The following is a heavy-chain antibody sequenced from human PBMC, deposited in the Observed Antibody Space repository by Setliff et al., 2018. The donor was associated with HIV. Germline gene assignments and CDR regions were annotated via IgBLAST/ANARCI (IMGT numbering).Heavy chain of an antibody. V-gene: IGHV4-34*01. CDR3: AREGYGDKRERYFYYMDV. CDR1: GGSFSFYY. D-gene: IGHD4-17*01. CDR2: INHSGNT. J-gene: IGHJ6*03. Sequence: SETLSLTCAVYGGSFSFYYWSWIRQPPGKGLEWIGEINHSGNTKYNPSLKSRVTISVDTSKNQFSLNLSSVTAADTAVYYCAREGYGDKRERYFYYMDVWGKGTTVTVSS.